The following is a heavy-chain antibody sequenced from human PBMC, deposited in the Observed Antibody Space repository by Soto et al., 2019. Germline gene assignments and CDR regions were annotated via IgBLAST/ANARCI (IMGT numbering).Heavy chain of an antibody. J-gene: IGHJ5*02. V-gene: IGHV4-31*03. CDR1: GGSISSGGYY. D-gene: IGHD1-7*01. CDR2: IYYSGST. Sequence: SETLSLTFTVSGGSISSGGYYWSWIRQHPGKGLEWIGYIYYSGSTYYNPSLKSRITISVDTSKNQFSLKLSSVTAADTAVYYCARGSNFNWNYQWFDPWGQGTLVTVSS. CDR3: ARGSNFNWNYQWFDP.